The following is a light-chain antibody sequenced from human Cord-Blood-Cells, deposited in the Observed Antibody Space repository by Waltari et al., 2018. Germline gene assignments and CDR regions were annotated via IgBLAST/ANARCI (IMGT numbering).Light chain of an antibody. CDR1: SSDVGSYNL. CDR3: CSYAGSSTWV. V-gene: IGLV2-23*01. Sequence: QSALTQPASVSGSPGQSITISCTGTSSDVGSYNLVSWYQQHPGKAPKLMIYEGSKRPSGFSNRLAGSKSGHTASLTISGLQAEDEADYYCCSYAGSSTWVFGGGTKLTVL. J-gene: IGLJ3*02. CDR2: EGS.